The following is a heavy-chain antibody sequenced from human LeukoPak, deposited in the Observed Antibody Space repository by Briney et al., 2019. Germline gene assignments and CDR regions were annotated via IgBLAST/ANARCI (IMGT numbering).Heavy chain of an antibody. CDR2: IIPIFGTA. CDR1: GYTFTNYA. D-gene: IGHD4-23*01. V-gene: IGHV1-69*06. J-gene: IGHJ3*02. CDR3: ARHRLRWPHKAFDI. Sequence: GASVKVSCKASGYTFTNYAMNWVRQAPGQGLEWMGGIIPIFGTANYAQKFQGRVTITADKSTSTAYMELRSLRSDDTAVYYCARHRLRWPHKAFDIWGQGTMVTVSS.